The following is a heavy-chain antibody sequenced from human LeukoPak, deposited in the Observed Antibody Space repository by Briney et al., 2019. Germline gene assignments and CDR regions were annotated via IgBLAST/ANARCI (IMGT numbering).Heavy chain of an antibody. Sequence: GGSLRLSCAASGFTFSSSWMHWVCQAPEKGLEWVADIKCDGSEKYYVDSVKGRLTISRDNAKNSLYLQVNSLRAEDMTVYYCTREDHSNYNYWGQGTLVTVSS. CDR1: GFTFSSSW. V-gene: IGHV3-52*01. D-gene: IGHD4-11*01. CDR2: IKCDGSEK. J-gene: IGHJ4*02. CDR3: TREDHSNYNY.